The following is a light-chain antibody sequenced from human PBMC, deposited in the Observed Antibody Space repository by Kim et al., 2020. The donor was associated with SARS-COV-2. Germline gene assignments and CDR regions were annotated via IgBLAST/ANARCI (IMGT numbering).Light chain of an antibody. CDR1: TGAVTSGYY. J-gene: IGLJ3*02. CDR3: LLYYGGASPWV. CDR2: STN. V-gene: IGLV7-43*01. Sequence: GTVTLTGASSTGAVTSGYYPNWFQQKPGQPPRALIHSTNNKHSWTPARFSGSLLGGKAALTLSGVQPEDEAEYYCLLYYGGASPWVFGGGTKLTVL.